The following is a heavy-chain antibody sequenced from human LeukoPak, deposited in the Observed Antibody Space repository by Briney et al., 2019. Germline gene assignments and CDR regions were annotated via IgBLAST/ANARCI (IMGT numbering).Heavy chain of an antibody. Sequence: PGGSLTLSCEGSGFSFKQYYMTWIRQAPGKGLEWISYISNGASTIYYADSVKGRFTVSRDNAKSSLYLQMNSLRAEDTAVYYCARDLVVVTDAGDYWGQGTLVTVSS. J-gene: IGHJ4*02. CDR3: ARDLVVVTDAGDY. CDR1: GFSFKQYY. CDR2: ISNGASTI. D-gene: IGHD2-21*02. V-gene: IGHV3-11*04.